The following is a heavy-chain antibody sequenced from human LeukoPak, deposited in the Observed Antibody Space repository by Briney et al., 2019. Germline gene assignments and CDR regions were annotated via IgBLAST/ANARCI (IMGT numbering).Heavy chain of an antibody. J-gene: IGHJ4*02. CDR3: ARDRATRVGHYLDY. CDR1: GFSFSSYA. V-gene: IGHV3-23*01. D-gene: IGHD1-26*01. CDR2: ISGSGGST. Sequence: HTGGSLRLSCAASGFSFSSYAMSWVRQAPGKGLERVSVISGSGGSTYYADSVKGRFTISRDNSKNTLYLQMNSLRAEDTAVYYCARDRATRVGHYLDYWGQGTLVTVSS.